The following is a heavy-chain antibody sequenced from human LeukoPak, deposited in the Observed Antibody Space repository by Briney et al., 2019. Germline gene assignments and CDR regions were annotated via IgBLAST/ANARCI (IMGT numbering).Heavy chain of an antibody. V-gene: IGHV4-39*01. D-gene: IGHD4-17*01. J-gene: IGHJ5*02. CDR1: GGSISSSSYY. Sequence: SETLSLTCTVSGGSISSSSYYWGWIRQPPGKGLEWIGSIYYSGCTYYNPSLKSRVTISVDTSKNQFSLKLSSVTAADTAVYYCARHPVTTNWFDPWGQGILVTVSS. CDR2: IYYSGCT. CDR3: ARHPVTTNWFDP.